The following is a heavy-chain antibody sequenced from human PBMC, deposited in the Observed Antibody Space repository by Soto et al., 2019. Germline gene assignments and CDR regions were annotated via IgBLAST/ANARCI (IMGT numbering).Heavy chain of an antibody. CDR3: ARSRTTVTPSGLQH. Sequence: SETLSLTCTVSGGSISSYYWSWIRQPPGKGLEWIGYIYYSGSTNYNPSLKSRVTISVDTSKNQFSLKLSSVTAADTAVYYCARSRTTVTPSGLQHWGQGTLVTVSS. CDR1: GGSISSYY. J-gene: IGHJ1*01. D-gene: IGHD4-17*01. CDR2: IYYSGST. V-gene: IGHV4-59*01.